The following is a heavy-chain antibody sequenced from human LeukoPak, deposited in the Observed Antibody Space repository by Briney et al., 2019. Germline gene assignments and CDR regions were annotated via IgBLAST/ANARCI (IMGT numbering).Heavy chain of an antibody. CDR3: AKDWAILSYYYDSSGYPDY. CDR1: GFTFSSYG. J-gene: IGHJ4*02. Sequence: GGSLRLSCAASGFTFSSYGMHWVRQAPGKGLEWVAVISYDGSNKYYADSVKGRFTVSRDNSKNTLYLQMNSLRAEDTAVYYCAKDWAILSYYYDSSGYPDYWGQGTLVTVSS. D-gene: IGHD3-22*01. CDR2: ISYDGSNK. V-gene: IGHV3-30*18.